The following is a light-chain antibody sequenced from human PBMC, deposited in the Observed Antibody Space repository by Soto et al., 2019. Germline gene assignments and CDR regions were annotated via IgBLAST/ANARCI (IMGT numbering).Light chain of an antibody. CDR3: SSYTRSSTLYV. V-gene: IGLV2-14*01. CDR2: EVN. CDR1: SSDVGSYTY. J-gene: IGLJ1*01. Sequence: QSALTQPASVSGSPRQTITISCTGASSDVGSYTYVSWYQQHPGKAPKLMIYEVNNRPSGVSNSFSGSKSGNTASLTISGLQAEDEADYYCSSYTRSSTLYVFGTGTKVTVL.